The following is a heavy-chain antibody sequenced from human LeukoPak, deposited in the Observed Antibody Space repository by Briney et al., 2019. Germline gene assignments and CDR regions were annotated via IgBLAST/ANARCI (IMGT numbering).Heavy chain of an antibody. J-gene: IGHJ4*02. D-gene: IGHD6-19*01. CDR2: IYYSGST. Sequence: SETLSLTCTVSRGSTSSALYYRGGIRQPPGKGLEWIVSIYYSGSTYYNPSLKSRVTIAVDTSKNQFSLKLSSVTAADTAVYYCARLAIYSSGEDYWGQGTLVTVSS. V-gene: IGHV4-39*01. CDR3: ARLAIYSSGEDY. CDR1: RGSTSSALYY.